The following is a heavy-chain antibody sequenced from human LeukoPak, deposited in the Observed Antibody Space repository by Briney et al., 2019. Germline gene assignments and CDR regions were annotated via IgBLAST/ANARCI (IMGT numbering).Heavy chain of an antibody. CDR3: ARRGKGLGYYMDV. J-gene: IGHJ6*03. Sequence: ASVKVSCKASGYTFTGYYMHWVRQAPGQGLEWMGWTNPNSGGTNHAQKFQGRVTMTRDTSISTAYMELSSLTSEDTAVYYCARRGKGLGYYMDVWGKGTTVTISS. CDR2: TNPNSGGT. V-gene: IGHV1-2*02. D-gene: IGHD3-16*01. CDR1: GYTFTGYY.